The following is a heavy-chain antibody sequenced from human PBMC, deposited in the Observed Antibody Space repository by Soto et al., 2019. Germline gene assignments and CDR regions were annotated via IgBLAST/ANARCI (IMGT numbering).Heavy chain of an antibody. CDR1: GYSFTSYW. D-gene: IGHD1-26*01. V-gene: IGHV5-51*01. CDR3: ARQGGSLNYYYCGMDV. J-gene: IGHJ6*02. CDR2: IYPGDSDT. Sequence: GESLKISCKGSGYSFTSYWIGWVRQMPGKGLEWMGIIYPGDSDTRYSPSFQGQVTISADKSISTAYLQWSSLKASDTAMYYCARQGGSLNYYYCGMDVWGQGTTVTVSS.